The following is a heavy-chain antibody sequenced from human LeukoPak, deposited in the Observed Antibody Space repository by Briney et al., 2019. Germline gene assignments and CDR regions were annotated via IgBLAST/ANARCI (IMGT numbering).Heavy chain of an antibody. CDR1: GFTVSRKY. CDR3: AKVVFYDILTGYHYFDN. D-gene: IGHD3-9*01. CDR2: IYGDGSS. J-gene: IGHJ4*02. V-gene: IGHV3-53*01. Sequence: GGSLRLSCAASGFTVSRKYMSWVRQAPGKGLEWVSVIYGDGSSYYADSVKGRFTISRDNSKNTLYLQMNSLRAEDTAVYYCAKVVFYDILTGYHYFDNWGQGTLVTVSS.